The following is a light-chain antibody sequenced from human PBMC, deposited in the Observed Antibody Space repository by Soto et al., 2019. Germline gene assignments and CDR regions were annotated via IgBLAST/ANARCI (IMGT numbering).Light chain of an antibody. CDR2: AAS. J-gene: IGKJ4*01. V-gene: IGKV1-9*01. CDR3: LHFNNFPLT. CDR1: QGIRSL. Sequence: DIQLTQSPSFLSASVGDRVTITCRASQGIRSLLTWYQQKPGKAPKLLIYAASTLQSGVPSRFSGGGSGTDFTLTINSLQPEDFATYYCLHFNNFPLTFGGGTKVDI.